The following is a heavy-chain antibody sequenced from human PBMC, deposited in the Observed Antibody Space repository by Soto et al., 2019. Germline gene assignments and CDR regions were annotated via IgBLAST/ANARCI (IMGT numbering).Heavy chain of an antibody. D-gene: IGHD3-10*01. CDR1: GGSISSYY. CDR2: IYYSGST. CDR3: ARHWNPLLGSGSYYLYPIFDY. Sequence: SETLSLTCTVSGGSISSYYWSWIRQPPGKGLEWIGYIYYSGSTNYNPSLKSRVTISVDTSKNQFSLKLSSVTAADTAVYYCARHWNPLLGSGSYYLYPIFDYWGQGTLVTVSS. J-gene: IGHJ4*02. V-gene: IGHV4-59*08.